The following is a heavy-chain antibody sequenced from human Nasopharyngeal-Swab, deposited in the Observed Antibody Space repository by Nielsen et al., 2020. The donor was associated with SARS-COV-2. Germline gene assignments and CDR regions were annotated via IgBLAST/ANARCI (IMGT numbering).Heavy chain of an antibody. CDR2: IKHDGSQK. D-gene: IGHD3-10*01. CDR3: ARDQIGTTMIREVLKRYYYGMDV. Sequence: GCLKISCAASGFTFSSYWMTWVRQAPGKGLGWVANIKHDGSQKYYVDSVKGRFSISRDNGKNSLDLQMNSLGVDDTAVYYCARDQIGTTMIREVLKRYYYGMDVWGQGTTVTVSS. CDR1: GFTFSSYW. V-gene: IGHV3-7*03. J-gene: IGHJ6*02.